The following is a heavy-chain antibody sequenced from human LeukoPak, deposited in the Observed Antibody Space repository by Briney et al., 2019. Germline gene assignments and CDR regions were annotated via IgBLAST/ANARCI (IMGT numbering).Heavy chain of an antibody. CDR1: GFTFSDYY. Sequence: GGSLRLSCAASGFTFSDYYMSWIRQAPGKGPEWVSYISSSGSTIYYADSVKGRFTISRDNAKNSLYLQMNSLRAEDTAVYYCASGTRPDAFDIWGQGTMVTVSS. J-gene: IGHJ3*02. D-gene: IGHD6-6*01. V-gene: IGHV3-11*01. CDR2: ISSSGSTI. CDR3: ASGTRPDAFDI.